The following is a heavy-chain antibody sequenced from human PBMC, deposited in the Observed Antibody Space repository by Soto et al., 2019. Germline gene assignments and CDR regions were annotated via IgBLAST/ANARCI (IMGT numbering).Heavy chain of an antibody. Sequence: FFGGPFSGHSWTWIRQRVGGDLEWLGSNNYRADTYYTPSLKSRITISLDTSQNQFSLWLTSMTAADSGMYYCARGGSGWKALNYFDSWGQGILVTVSS. CDR1: GGPFSGHS. CDR3: ARGGSGWKALNYFDS. CDR2: NNYRADT. D-gene: IGHD6-19*01. V-gene: IGHV4-34*09. J-gene: IGHJ4*02.